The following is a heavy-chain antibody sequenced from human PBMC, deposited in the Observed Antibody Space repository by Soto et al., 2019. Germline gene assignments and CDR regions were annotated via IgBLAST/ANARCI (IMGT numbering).Heavy chain of an antibody. D-gene: IGHD4-17*01. V-gene: IGHV4-39*01. CDR3: ARSRTTVVTLDY. Sequence: ETLSLTCTVSGGSISSSSYYLGWIRQPPGKGLEWIGSIYYSGSTYYNPSLKSRVTISVDTSKNQFSLKLSSVTAADTAVYYCARSRTTVVTLDYWGQGTLVTVSS. CDR2: IYYSGST. CDR1: GGSISSSSYY. J-gene: IGHJ4*02.